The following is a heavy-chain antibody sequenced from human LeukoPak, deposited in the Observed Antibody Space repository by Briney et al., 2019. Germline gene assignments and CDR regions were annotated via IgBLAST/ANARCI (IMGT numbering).Heavy chain of an antibody. CDR1: GGSFSGYY. CDR2: INHSGST. Sequence: PSETLSLTCAVYGGSFSGYYWSWIRQPPGKGLEWIGEINHSGSTNYNPSLKSRVTISVDTSKNQFSLKLSSVTAADTAVYYCARPITTKYSGSSRSGTGWFDPWGQGTLVTVSS. D-gene: IGHD1-26*01. CDR3: ARPITTKYSGSSRSGTGWFDP. V-gene: IGHV4-34*01. J-gene: IGHJ5*02.